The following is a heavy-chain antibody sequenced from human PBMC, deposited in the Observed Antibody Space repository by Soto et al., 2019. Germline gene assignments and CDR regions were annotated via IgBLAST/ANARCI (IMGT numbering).Heavy chain of an antibody. J-gene: IGHJ2*01. D-gene: IGHD2-15*01. Sequence: PGKGLEWIGYIYYSGSTYYNPSLQSRVTISVDTSKNQFSLKLSSVTAADTAVYYCASVFFFQVEDGIRDTFSVSAFLLNRSSDL. V-gene: IGHV4-31*02. CDR3: ASVFFFQVEDGIRDTFSVSAFLLNRSSDL. CDR2: IYYSGST.